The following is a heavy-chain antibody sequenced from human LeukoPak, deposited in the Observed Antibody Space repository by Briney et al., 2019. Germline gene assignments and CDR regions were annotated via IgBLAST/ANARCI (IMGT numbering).Heavy chain of an antibody. CDR3: ARGRLFWTY. CDR1: TGSINSYY. Sequence: SETLSLTCTVSTGSINSYYWSWIRQPPGKGLEWTGYIYYSGRPNYNSSLKSRVTISVDTSKNQFSLKLNSVTAADTAVYYCARGRLFWTYWGQGTLVTVSS. V-gene: IGHV4-59*01. D-gene: IGHD3/OR15-3a*01. J-gene: IGHJ4*02. CDR2: IYYSGRP.